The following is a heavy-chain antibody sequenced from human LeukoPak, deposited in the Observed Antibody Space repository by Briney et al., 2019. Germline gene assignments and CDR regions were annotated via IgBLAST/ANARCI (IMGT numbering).Heavy chain of an antibody. V-gene: IGHV3-64*02. D-gene: IGHD2-2*01. CDR1: GFTFSSYA. CDR2: ISSNGGST. J-gene: IGHJ4*02. Sequence: PGGSLRLSCAASGFTFSSYAMTWVRQAPGKGLEYVSAISSNGGSTYYADSVKGRFTISRDNSKNTLYLQMGSLRAEDMAVYYCARGRACSSASCYLDYWGQGTLVTVSS. CDR3: ARGRACSSASCYLDY.